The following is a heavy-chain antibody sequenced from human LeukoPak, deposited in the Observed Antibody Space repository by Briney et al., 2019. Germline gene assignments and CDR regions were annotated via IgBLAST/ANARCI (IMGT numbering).Heavy chain of an antibody. CDR3: AKNWYY. J-gene: IGHJ4*02. CDR2: IRYDGSNK. D-gene: IGHD1-14*01. CDR1: GFTFSSYG. V-gene: IGHV3-30*02. Sequence: GGSLRLSCAVSGFTFSSYGMQWVRQAPGKGLEWVAFIRYDGSNKYYADSVKGRFTISRDNSKNTLYLQMNSLRAEDTAVYYCAKNWYYWGQGTLVTVSS.